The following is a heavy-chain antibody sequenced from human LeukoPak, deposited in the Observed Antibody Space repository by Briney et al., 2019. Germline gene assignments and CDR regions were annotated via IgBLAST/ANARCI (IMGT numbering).Heavy chain of an antibody. Sequence: SGPTLVNPTQTLTLTCTFSGFPLSTSGVGVGWIRQPPGKALEWLALIYWDDDKRYSPSLKSRLTITKDTSKNQVILTMTNMDPVDTATYYCAHTIAMVRGVITHYFDYWGQGTLVTVSS. CDR3: AHTIAMVRGVITHYFDY. CDR2: IYWDDDK. V-gene: IGHV2-5*02. D-gene: IGHD3-10*01. J-gene: IGHJ4*02. CDR1: GFPLSTSGVG.